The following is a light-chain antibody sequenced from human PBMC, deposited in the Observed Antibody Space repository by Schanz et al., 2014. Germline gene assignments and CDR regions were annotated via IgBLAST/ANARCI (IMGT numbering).Light chain of an antibody. CDR1: SSDDGGYKY. CDR2: EDT. Sequence: QSALTQPASVSGSPGQSITISCTGTSSDDGGYKYVSWYQQHPGKAPKLMIYEDTKRPSGVPDRFSGSKSGNTASLTISGLQAEDEADYYCCSYTSISTFVFGGGTKLTVL. V-gene: IGLV2-14*01. J-gene: IGLJ3*02. CDR3: CSYTSISTFV.